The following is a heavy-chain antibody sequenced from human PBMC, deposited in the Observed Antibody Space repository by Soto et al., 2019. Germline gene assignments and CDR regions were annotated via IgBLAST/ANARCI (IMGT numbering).Heavy chain of an antibody. J-gene: IGHJ4*02. V-gene: IGHV1-69*13. D-gene: IGHD4-17*01. CDR3: ARVSDYGDYVSYYFDY. Sequence: SVKVSCKASGGTFSSYAISWVRQAPGQGLEWMGGIIPIFGTANYAQKFQGRVTITADESTSTAYMELSSLRSEDTAVYYCARVSDYGDYVSYYFDYWGQGTLVTVSS. CDR2: IIPIFGTA. CDR1: GGTFSSYA.